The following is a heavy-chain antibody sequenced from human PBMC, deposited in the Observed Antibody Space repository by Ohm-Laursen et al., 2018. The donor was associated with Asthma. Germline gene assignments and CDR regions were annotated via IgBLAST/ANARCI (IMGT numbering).Heavy chain of an antibody. CDR3: ARAKGYSYGLVY. J-gene: IGHJ4*02. V-gene: IGHV3-53*01. CDR1: GFTVSSNY. D-gene: IGHD5-18*01. CDR2: IYSGGST. Sequence: SLRLSCSASGFTVSSNYMSWVRQAPGKGLEWVSVIYSGGSTYYADSVKGRFTIFRDNSKNTLYLQMNSLRAEDTAVYYRARAKGYSYGLVYWGQGTLVTVSS.